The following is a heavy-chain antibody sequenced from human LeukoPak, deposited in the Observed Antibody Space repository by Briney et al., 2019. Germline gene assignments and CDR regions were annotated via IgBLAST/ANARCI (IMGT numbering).Heavy chain of an antibody. CDR1: GGSFSGYY. CDR2: INHSGST. Sequence: PSETLSLTCAVYGGSFSGYYWSWIRQPPGKGLEWIGEINHSGSTNYNPSLKSRLTISRDKSKNQFSLKLRSVTAADTAVFYCARGPDFYDSRGYYPIWGQGTLVTVSS. D-gene: IGHD3-22*01. J-gene: IGHJ4*02. CDR3: ARGPDFYDSRGYYPI. V-gene: IGHV4-34*01.